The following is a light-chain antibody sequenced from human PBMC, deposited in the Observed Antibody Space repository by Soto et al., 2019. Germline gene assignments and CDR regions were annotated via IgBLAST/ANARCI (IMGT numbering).Light chain of an antibody. CDR1: QSISSY. V-gene: IGKV1-39*01. CDR2: AAS. J-gene: IGKJ1*01. Sequence: DIQMTQSPSSLSASVGDGVTITCRASQSISSYLNWYQQKPGKAPKLLIYAASSLQSGVPSRFSGSVSGTDFTLTISSLQPEDFATYYCQQSYSTPRTLGHGTKVDIK. CDR3: QQSYSTPRT.